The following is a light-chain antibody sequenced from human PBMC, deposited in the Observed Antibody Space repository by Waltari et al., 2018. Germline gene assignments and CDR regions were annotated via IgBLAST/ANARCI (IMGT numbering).Light chain of an antibody. J-gene: IGKJ4*01. V-gene: IGKV2-30*02. Sequence: DVVMTQSPLSLPVTLGQPASISCRSSQSLIHNNGNTYLNWFQQRPVQSPRRLMHKISNRDSGVPDRFSGSGSGTDFTLRISRVEAEDVGVYYCMQGTHPPQTFGGGTKVEIK. CDR2: KIS. CDR3: MQGTHPPQT. CDR1: QSLIHNNGNTY.